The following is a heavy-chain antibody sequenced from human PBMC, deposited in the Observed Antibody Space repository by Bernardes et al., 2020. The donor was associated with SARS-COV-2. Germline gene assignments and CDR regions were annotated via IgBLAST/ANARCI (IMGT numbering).Heavy chain of an antibody. D-gene: IGHD2-2*01. Sequence: ASVQVSCKASGYTFTDYRITWVRQAPGQELQWMGWIGPKKGHINYAQNLHDRVTMTTDTSTSTTYMELRSLRSDDTSVYYCARAGVCSSISCYERWLDLWGQGTLVTVSS. CDR1: GYTFTDYR. V-gene: IGHV1-18*04. CDR2: IGPKKGHI. CDR3: ARAGVCSSISCYERWLDL. J-gene: IGHJ5*02.